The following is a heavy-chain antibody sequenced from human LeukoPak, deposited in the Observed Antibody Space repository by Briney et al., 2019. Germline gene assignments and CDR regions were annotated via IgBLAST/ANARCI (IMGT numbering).Heavy chain of an antibody. V-gene: IGHV3-23*01. CDR1: KFAFSSYA. Sequence: GGSLRLSCAASKFAFSSYAMSWVRQAPGKGLEWVSAISGGGGNTYYADSVKGRFTISRDNSKNTLYLQMNSLRAEDTAVYYCGKNRYSGSLSPFDIWGQGTMVTVSS. CDR2: ISGGGGNT. D-gene: IGHD1-26*01. J-gene: IGHJ3*02. CDR3: GKNRYSGSLSPFDI.